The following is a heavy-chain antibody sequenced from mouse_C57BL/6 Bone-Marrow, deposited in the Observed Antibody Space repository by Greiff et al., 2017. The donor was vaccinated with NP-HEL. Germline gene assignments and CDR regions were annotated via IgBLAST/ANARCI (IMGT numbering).Heavy chain of an antibody. J-gene: IGHJ2*01. V-gene: IGHV10-1*01. CDR3: VGGFDY. Sequence: EVKLVESGGGLVQPKGSLKLSCAASGFSFNTYAMNWVRQAPGKGLEWVARIRSKSNNYSTYYADSLKDRVTISRDDSESMLYLQMNNLKTEDTAMYYCVGGFDYWGQGTTLTFSS. CDR2: IRSKSNNYST. CDR1: GFSFNTYA.